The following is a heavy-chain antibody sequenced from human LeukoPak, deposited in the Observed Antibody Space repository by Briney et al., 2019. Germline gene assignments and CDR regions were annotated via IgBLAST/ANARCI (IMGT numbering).Heavy chain of an antibody. CDR1: GFTFSDYY. CDR3: ARVDLVMVVAATHRYYYYMDV. D-gene: IGHD2-15*01. CDR2: ISSSGSTI. Sequence: PGGSLRLSCAASGFTFSDYYMSWIRQAPGKGLEWVSYISSSGSTIYYADSVKGRFTISRDNAKNSLYLQMNSLRAEDTAVYYCARVDLVMVVAATHRYYYYMDVWGKGTTVTVSS. V-gene: IGHV3-11*04. J-gene: IGHJ6*03.